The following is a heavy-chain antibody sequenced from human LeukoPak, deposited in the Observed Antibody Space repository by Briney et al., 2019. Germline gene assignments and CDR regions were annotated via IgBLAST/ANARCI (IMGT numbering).Heavy chain of an antibody. D-gene: IGHD6-13*01. V-gene: IGHV1-8*01. Sequence: ASVKVSCKASGYTFTSYDINWARQATGQGLEWMGWMNPNSGNTGYAQKFQGRVTMTRNTSISTAYMELSSLRSEDTAVYYCARPRYSSSWYENWFDPWGQGTLVTVSS. CDR1: GYTFTSYD. J-gene: IGHJ5*02. CDR2: MNPNSGNT. CDR3: ARPRYSSSWYENWFDP.